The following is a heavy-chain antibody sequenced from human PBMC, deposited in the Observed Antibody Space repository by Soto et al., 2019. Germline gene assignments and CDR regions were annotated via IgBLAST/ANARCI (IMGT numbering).Heavy chain of an antibody. D-gene: IGHD1-26*01. Sequence: QVQLVESGGGVVQPGTSLRLSCAASGFTFTNYAMHWVRQAPGKGLEWVAVISYDGSNKYYADSVKGRFTISRDNSKSTLYVQMNSLRAEDTAVYYCASVLSYSSNDYYYYGMDVWGPGTTVTVS. CDR2: ISYDGSNK. V-gene: IGHV3-30-3*01. J-gene: IGHJ6*02. CDR1: GFTFTNYA. CDR3: ASVLSYSSNDYYYYGMDV.